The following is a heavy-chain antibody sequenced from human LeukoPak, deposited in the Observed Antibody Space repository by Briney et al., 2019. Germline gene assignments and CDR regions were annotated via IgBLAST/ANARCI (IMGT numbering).Heavy chain of an antibody. CDR3: AKTLRFPQYNWFDP. J-gene: IGHJ5*02. V-gene: IGHV3-23*01. D-gene: IGHD5/OR15-5a*01. CDR1: GFTFSSYA. CDR2: ISGSGGST. Sequence: GPLRLSCAASGFTFSSYAMSWVRQAPGKGLEWVSAISGSGGSTYYADSVKGRFTISRDNSKNTLYLQMNSLRAEDTAVYYCAKTLRFPQYNWFDPWGQGTLVTVSS.